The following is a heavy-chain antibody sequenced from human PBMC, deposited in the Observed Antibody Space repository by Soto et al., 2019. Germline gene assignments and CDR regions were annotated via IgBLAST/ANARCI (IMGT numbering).Heavy chain of an antibody. V-gene: IGHV3-7*01. CDR2: IKQDGSEK. D-gene: IGHD6-13*01. J-gene: IGHJ3*02. CDR3: ARNHIAASGTSAYDI. CDR1: AFTFSTYW. Sequence: GGSLRLSCAASAFTFSTYWMSWVRQAPGKGLEWVANIKQDGSEKYYVDSVKGRFTISRDNAKNSLYLQMNSLRAEDTAVYYCARNHIAASGTSAYDIWGQGTVVTVSS.